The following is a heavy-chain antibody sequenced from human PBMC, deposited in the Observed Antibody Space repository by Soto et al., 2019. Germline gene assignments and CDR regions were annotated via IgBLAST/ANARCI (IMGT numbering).Heavy chain of an antibody. J-gene: IGHJ4*02. CDR1: GLPFGDYA. D-gene: IGHD4-17*01. CDR3: TRARVNGDYDRLADY. CDR2: IRRKAYGGTK. V-gene: IGHV3-49*03. Sequence: GGSLSLSCQASGLPFGDYALSWFGRAQGKGLGGVGFIRRKAYGGTKEYAASVKGRFTISRDDSKSIAYLQMNSLKTEDTAVYYCTRARVNGDYDRLADYWGQGTLVTVSS.